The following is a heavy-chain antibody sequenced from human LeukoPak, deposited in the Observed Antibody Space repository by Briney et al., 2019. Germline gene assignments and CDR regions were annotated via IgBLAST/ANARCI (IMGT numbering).Heavy chain of an antibody. CDR1: GGSISSYY. V-gene: IGHV4-59*01. CDR3: ARARFHAWTLSN. J-gene: IGHJ4*02. Sequence: PSETLSLTCTVSGGSISSYYWGWIRQPPGEGLEWIGYIYYSGSTNYNPSLKSRVTISVDTSKNHFSLKLRSVTAADTAVYYCARARFHAWTLSNWGQGTLVTVSS. D-gene: IGHD2/OR15-2a*01. CDR2: IYYSGST.